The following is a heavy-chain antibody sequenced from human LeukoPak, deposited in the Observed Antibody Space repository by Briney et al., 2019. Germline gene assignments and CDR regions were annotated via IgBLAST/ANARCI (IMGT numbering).Heavy chain of an antibody. CDR3: ARTTGNYGYYFDY. CDR1: SGSINFYY. D-gene: IGHD1-7*01. J-gene: IGHJ4*02. Sequence: KASETLSLTCTVSSGSINFYYWSWIRQTPGKGLEWIGYIYYRGSTNYNPSLKSRVTISVDTPKNQFSLNLSSVTAADTAIYYCARTTGNYGYYFDYWGQGAQVTVSS. V-gene: IGHV4-59*01. CDR2: IYYRGST.